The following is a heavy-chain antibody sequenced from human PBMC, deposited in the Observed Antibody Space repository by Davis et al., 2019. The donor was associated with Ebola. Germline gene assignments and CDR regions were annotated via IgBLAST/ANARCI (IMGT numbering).Heavy chain of an antibody. D-gene: IGHD6-6*01. CDR2: IYYNGRT. CDR1: GGSISSGTYY. V-gene: IGHV4-39*07. J-gene: IGHJ2*01. Sequence: SCSVSGGSISSGTYYWGWVRQPPGKGLEWIGSIYYNGRTYYSSSLEGRVTILLDTSKNQFSLKLRSVTAADTAVYFCARLSGLFSSSSGALYFDLWGRGTLVSVSS. CDR3: ARLSGLFSSSSGALYFDL.